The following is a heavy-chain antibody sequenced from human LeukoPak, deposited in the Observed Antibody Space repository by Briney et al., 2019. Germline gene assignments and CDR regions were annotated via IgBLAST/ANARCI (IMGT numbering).Heavy chain of an antibody. J-gene: IGHJ4*02. CDR1: GFTFSTYS. CDR3: ARANDGGEYSSRWYLGY. CDR2: ISDSSSTI. Sequence: GSLRLSCAASGFTFSTYSMNWVRQAPGKGLEWVSYISDSSSTIYYADSVKGRFTISRDNAKNSLYMQMNSLRAEDTAVYYCARANDGGEYSSRWYLGYWGQGTLVTVSS. V-gene: IGHV3-48*01. D-gene: IGHD6-13*01.